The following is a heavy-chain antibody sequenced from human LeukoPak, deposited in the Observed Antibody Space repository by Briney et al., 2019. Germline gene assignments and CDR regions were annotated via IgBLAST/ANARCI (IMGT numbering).Heavy chain of an antibody. Sequence: GGSLRLSCVASGFTFSNYLMNWVRQAPGKGLEWVAGISHSGSSIYYADSVKGRFTISRDNSKNTLYLQMDRLRVEDTAVYYCAMALDYWGQGTLVTVSS. J-gene: IGHJ4*02. V-gene: IGHV3-23*01. CDR3: AMALDY. CDR1: GFTFSNYL. CDR2: ISHSGSSI.